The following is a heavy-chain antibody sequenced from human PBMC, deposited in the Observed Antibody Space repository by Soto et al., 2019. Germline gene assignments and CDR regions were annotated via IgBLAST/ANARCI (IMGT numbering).Heavy chain of an antibody. CDR1: GGTFSSYA. D-gene: IGHD1-7*01. V-gene: IGHV1-69*13. J-gene: IGHJ6*02. CDR2: IIPIFGTA. Sequence: SVKVSCKASGGTFSSYAISWVRQAPGQGLEWMGGIIPIFGTANYAQKFQGRVTITADESTSTAYMELRSLRSDDPAVYYCASAGRVWDYWNCSDDMDVWGQGTTVTVSS. CDR3: ASAGRVWDYWNCSDDMDV.